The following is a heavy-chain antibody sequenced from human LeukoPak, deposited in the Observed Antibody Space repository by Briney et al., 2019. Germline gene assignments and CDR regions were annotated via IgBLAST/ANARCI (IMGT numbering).Heavy chain of an antibody. CDR1: CGSINSNC. V-gene: IGHV4-59*01. D-gene: IGHD4-17*01. Sequence: KSSETLSLTCTVSCGSINSNCWSWIRQPPGKGLEWIGFIYDSGSTKYNPSLKSRVTISVDTSKNQFSLNLSSVTAADTAVYFCARKTTVTTTYAFDIWGQGTMVTVSS. J-gene: IGHJ3*02. CDR2: IYDSGST. CDR3: ARKTTVTTTYAFDI.